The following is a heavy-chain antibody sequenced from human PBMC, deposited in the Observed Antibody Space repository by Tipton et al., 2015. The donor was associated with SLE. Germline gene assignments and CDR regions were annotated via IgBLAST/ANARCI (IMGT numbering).Heavy chain of an antibody. V-gene: IGHV4-59*11. J-gene: IGHJ4*02. CDR3: ARERSGYDVGGYYFDC. D-gene: IGHD5-12*01. CDR1: GGSISSHY. CDR2: IYYSGST. Sequence: TLSLTCTVSGGSISSHYWSWIRQPPGKGLEWIGYIYYSGSTNYNPSLKSRVTISVDTSKNQFSLKLSSVTAADTAVYYCARERSGYDVGGYYFDCWGQGTLVTVSS.